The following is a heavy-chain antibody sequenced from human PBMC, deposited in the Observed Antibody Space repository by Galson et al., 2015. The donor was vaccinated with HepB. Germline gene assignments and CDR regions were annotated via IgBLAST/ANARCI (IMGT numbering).Heavy chain of an antibody. CDR1: GFTFSSYS. D-gene: IGHD3-3*01. CDR2: ISSSSSYI. J-gene: IGHJ4*02. Sequence: LRLPCAASGFTFSSYSMTWVRQAPGKGLEWVSSISSSSSYIYYADSVKGRFTISRDNAKNSLYLQMNSLRAEDTAVYYCARAPNDFWSGYPAYYFDYWGQGTLVTVSS. CDR3: ARAPNDFWSGYPAYYFDY. V-gene: IGHV3-21*01.